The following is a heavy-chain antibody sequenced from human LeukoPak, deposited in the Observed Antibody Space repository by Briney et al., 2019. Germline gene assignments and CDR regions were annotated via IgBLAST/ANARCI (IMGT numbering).Heavy chain of an antibody. CDR3: AKDQGFFTSAGY. CDR1: GFNFSNYD. V-gene: IGHV3-30*02. J-gene: IGHJ4*02. Sequence: PGGSLRLSCAASGFNFSNYDMHWVRQAPGKGLEWVAFIRYDGSDKYYADSVKGRFTISRDNSKNTLYLQMNRLRAEDTAVYYCAKDQGFFTSAGYLGQGTLVTVSS. CDR2: IRYDGSDK. D-gene: IGHD6-19*01.